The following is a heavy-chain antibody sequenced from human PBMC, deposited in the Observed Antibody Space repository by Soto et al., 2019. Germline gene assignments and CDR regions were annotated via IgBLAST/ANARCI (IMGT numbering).Heavy chain of an antibody. J-gene: IGHJ5*02. CDR3: ARGHIVVVVAATINWFDP. Sequence: SLTCAVSGGSISSSNWWSWVRQPPGKGLEWIGEIYHSGSTNYNPSLKSRVTISVDKSKNQFSLKLSSVTAADTAVYYCARGHIVVVVAATINWFDPWGQGTLVTVSS. V-gene: IGHV4-4*02. CDR1: GGSISSSNW. D-gene: IGHD2-15*01. CDR2: IYHSGST.